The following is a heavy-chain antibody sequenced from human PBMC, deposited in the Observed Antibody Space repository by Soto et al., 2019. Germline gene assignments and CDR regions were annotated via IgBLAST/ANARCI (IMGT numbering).Heavy chain of an antibody. CDR3: AGVLGYCSGGSCYSESNWFDP. D-gene: IGHD2-15*01. J-gene: IGHJ5*02. Sequence: PSETLSLTCTVSGGSISSGGYYWSWIRQHPGKGLEWIGYIYYSGSTYYNPSLKSRVTISVDTSKNQFSLKLSSVTAADTAVYYCAGVLGYCSGGSCYSESNWFDPWGQGTLVTVSS. CDR2: IYYSGST. V-gene: IGHV4-31*03. CDR1: GGSISSGGYY.